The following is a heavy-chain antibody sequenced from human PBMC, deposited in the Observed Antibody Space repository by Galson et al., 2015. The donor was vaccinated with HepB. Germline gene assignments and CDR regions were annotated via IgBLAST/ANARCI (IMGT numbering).Heavy chain of an antibody. V-gene: IGHV3-53*01. Sequence: SLRLSCAASGFVVSSSYMNWIRQAPGKGLEWVSIISGGGTTYYADSVKGGFTISRDNSKNTLYLQMNNLRAEDTAVYFCARSYYYDSSGHYPFDYWGQGTLVTVSS. D-gene: IGHD3-22*01. CDR3: ARSYYYDSSGHYPFDY. CDR2: ISGGGTT. CDR1: GFVVSSSY. J-gene: IGHJ4*02.